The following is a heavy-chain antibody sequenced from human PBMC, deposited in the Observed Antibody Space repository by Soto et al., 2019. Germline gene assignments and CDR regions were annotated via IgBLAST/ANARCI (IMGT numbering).Heavy chain of an antibody. D-gene: IGHD6-19*01. CDR3: ARASTPRIAVAGPTDY. Sequence: SLRLSCAASGFTFSSYAMHWVRQAPGKGLEWVAVISYDGSNKYYADSVKGRFTISRDNSKNTLYLQMNSLRAEDTAVYYCARASTPRIAVAGPTDYWGQGTLVTVSS. CDR2: ISYDGSNK. J-gene: IGHJ4*02. V-gene: IGHV3-30-3*01. CDR1: GFTFSSYA.